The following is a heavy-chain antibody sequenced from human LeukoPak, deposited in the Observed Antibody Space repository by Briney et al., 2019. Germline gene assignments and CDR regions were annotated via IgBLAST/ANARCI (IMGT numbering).Heavy chain of an antibody. V-gene: IGHV4-61*08. CDR1: GGSISSGDYY. CDR3: ARHKYYDSSGSLDY. CDR2: IYYSGST. Sequence: SETLSLTCTVSGGSISSGDYYWSWIRQPPGKGLEWIGYIYYSGSTNYNPSLKSRVTISVDTSKNQFSLKLSSVTAADTAVYYCARHKYYDSSGSLDYWGQGTLVTVSS. D-gene: IGHD3-22*01. J-gene: IGHJ4*02.